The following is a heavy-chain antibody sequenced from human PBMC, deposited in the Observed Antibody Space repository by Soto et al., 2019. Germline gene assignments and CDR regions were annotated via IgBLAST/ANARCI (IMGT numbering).Heavy chain of an antibody. CDR2: ISSRVNT. J-gene: IGHJ4*02. Sequence: QVQLQESGPGRVKPSETLSLICTVSGGTIGSYYWTWIRQPAGKTLEWIGRISSRVNTVYNPSLQSRVTMSIDTSKNQFSLKLSSVTAADPAVYYCARDAPPIDYWGQVTLVTVS. V-gene: IGHV4-4*07. CDR1: GGTIGSYY. CDR3: ARDAPPIDY.